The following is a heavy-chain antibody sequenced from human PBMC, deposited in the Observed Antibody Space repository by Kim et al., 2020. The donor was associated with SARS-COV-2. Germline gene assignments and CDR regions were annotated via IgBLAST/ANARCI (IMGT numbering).Heavy chain of an antibody. CDR3: ARSSSWPSLALTDYYYGMDV. CDR1: GFTFSSYA. D-gene: IGHD6-13*01. J-gene: IGHJ6*02. CDR2: IYSGGSST. Sequence: GGSLRLSCAASGFTFSSYAMSWVRQAPGKGLEWVSVIYSGGSSTYYADSVKGRFTISRDNSKNTLYLQMNSLRAEDTAVYYCARSSSWPSLALTDYYYGMDVWGQGTTVTVSS. V-gene: IGHV3-23*03.